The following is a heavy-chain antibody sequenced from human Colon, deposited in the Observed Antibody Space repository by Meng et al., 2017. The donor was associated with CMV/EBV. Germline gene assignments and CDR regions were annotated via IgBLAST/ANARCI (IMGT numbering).Heavy chain of an antibody. Sequence: GGSLRLSCAASGSRFSSFWMSWVRQAPGGGLEWVAKIKQDGSESWYVDSVKGRFTISRDNAKNSVYLQMNSLRAADTAVYYCASGYSSGWWPFDDWGRGTLVTVSS. D-gene: IGHD6-19*01. CDR1: GSRFSSFW. V-gene: IGHV3-7*01. CDR3: ASGYSSGWWPFDD. J-gene: IGHJ4*02. CDR2: IKQDGSES.